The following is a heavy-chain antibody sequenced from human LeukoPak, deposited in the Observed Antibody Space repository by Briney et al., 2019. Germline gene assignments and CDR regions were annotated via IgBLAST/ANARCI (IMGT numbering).Heavy chain of an antibody. D-gene: IGHD4-23*01. CDR3: ARGADGGKIVDY. Sequence: SETLSLTCAVYGRSFSGYYWSWIRQPPGKGLEWIGEINHSGSTNYNPSLKSRVTISVDTSKNQFSLKLSSVTAADTAVYYCARGADGGKIVDYWGQGTLVTVSS. CDR1: GRSFSGYY. V-gene: IGHV4-34*01. J-gene: IGHJ4*02. CDR2: INHSGST.